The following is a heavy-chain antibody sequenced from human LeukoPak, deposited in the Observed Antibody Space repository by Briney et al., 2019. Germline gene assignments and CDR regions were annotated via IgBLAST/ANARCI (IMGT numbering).Heavy chain of an antibody. CDR2: IYYSGST. V-gene: IGHV4-30-4*01. CDR1: GGSISSGDYY. J-gene: IGHJ5*02. CDR3: ARGLRFLEWSEYENWFDP. Sequence: SETLSLTCTVSGGSISSGDYYWSWIRQPPGKGLEWIGYIYYSGSTYYNPSLKSRVTISVDTSKNQFSLKLGSVTAADTAVYYCARGLRFLEWSEYENWFDPWGQGTLVTVSS. D-gene: IGHD3-3*01.